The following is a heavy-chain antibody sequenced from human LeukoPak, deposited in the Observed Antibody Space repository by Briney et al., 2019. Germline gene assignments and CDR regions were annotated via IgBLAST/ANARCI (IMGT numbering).Heavy chain of an antibody. CDR1: GLFTFSRYW. CDR2: INQDGSEK. J-gene: IGHJ4*02. CDR3: ARGHTAVTRHFDF. V-gene: IGHV3-7*01. D-gene: IGHD4-17*01. Sequence: HSGGSLRLSCEVSGLFTFSRYWMSWVRQAPGKGLEWVANINQDGSEKYYVDSVKGRFTISRDDAKNLLYLDMNSLRAEDTAVYYCARGHTAVTRHFDFWGQGTLVTVSS.